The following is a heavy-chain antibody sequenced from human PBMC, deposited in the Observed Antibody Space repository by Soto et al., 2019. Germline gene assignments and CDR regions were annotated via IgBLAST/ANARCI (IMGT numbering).Heavy chain of an antibody. CDR3: AKDSSAAFDY. Sequence: GGSLRLSCVASGFTLRTSGMHWVRQAPSKGLEWVAVISHDGSNQFYAESVKGRFTIYRDNSKNMLYLQMNSLRADDSAVYFCAKDSSAAFDYWGQGTVVTVSS. V-gene: IGHV3-30*18. J-gene: IGHJ4*02. D-gene: IGHD6-25*01. CDR2: ISHDGSNQ. CDR1: GFTLRTSG.